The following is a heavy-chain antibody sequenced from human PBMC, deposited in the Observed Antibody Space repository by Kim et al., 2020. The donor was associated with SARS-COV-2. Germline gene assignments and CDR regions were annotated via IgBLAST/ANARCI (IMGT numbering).Heavy chain of an antibody. D-gene: IGHD4-17*01. J-gene: IGHJ6*02. CDR2: IIPIFGTA. V-gene: IGHV1-69*13. CDR1: GGTFSSYA. Sequence: SVKVSCKASGGTFSSYAISWVRQAPGQGLEWMGGIIPIFGTANYAQKFQGRVTITADESTSTAYMELSSLRSEDTAVYYCARGTVESNDFQSRWAYYYYYYGMDVWGQGTTVTVSS. CDR3: ARGTVESNDFQSRWAYYYYYYGMDV.